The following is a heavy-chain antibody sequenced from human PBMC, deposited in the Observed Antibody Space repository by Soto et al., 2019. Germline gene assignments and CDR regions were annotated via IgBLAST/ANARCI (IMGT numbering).Heavy chain of an antibody. D-gene: IGHD3-16*01. V-gene: IGHV3-23*01. Sequence: GGALRLSCAGSGFTFSSYAMSWVRQAPGKGLEWVSAISGSGGSTYYADSVKGRFTISRDNSKNTLYLQMNSLRAEDTAVYYCAKDALFGTEGEAQTTCLHYWGQATLITASS. CDR1: GFTFSSYA. J-gene: IGHJ4*02. CDR2: ISGSGGST. CDR3: AKDALFGTEGEAQTTCLHY.